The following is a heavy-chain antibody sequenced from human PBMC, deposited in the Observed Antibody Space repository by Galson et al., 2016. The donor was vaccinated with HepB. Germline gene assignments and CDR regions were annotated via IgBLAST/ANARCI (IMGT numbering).Heavy chain of an antibody. CDR1: GYAFSDYY. CDR3: ARDAVAVAATLHFYHYGMDV. V-gene: IGHV1-2*02. CDR2: LSPNSGDT. D-gene: IGHD2-15*01. Sequence: SVKVSCKASGYAFSDYYIHWVRQAPGQGPEWMGWLSPNSGDTNFAQNFQGRVTMTRDTSIRTVYMELRRLKSEDTAVYYCARDAVAVAATLHFYHYGMDVWGQGTTVTVSS. J-gene: IGHJ6*02.